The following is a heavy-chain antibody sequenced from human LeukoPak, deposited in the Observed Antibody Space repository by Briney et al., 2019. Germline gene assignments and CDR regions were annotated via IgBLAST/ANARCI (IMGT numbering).Heavy chain of an antibody. V-gene: IGHV5-51*01. Sequence: GESLKISCKGSGYSFTSYWIGWVRQMPGNGLELMGIIYPGDSDTRYSPSFQGQVTISADKSISTDYLQWSSLKASDTAMYNCARPPYSGFDDYWGQGTLVTVSS. J-gene: IGHJ4*02. CDR2: IYPGDSDT. CDR1: GYSFTSYW. CDR3: ARPPYSGFDDY. D-gene: IGHD5-12*01.